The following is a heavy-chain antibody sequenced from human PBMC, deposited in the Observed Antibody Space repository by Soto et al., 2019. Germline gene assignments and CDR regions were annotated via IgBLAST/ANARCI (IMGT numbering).Heavy chain of an antibody. D-gene: IGHD2-15*01. J-gene: IGHJ4*02. CDR1: GYTFTSYG. CDR3: ARDGPPWCD. Sequence: QVKLVQSGAEVKKPGASVKVSCKASGYTFTSYGISWVRQAPGQGLEWMGWISAYTGNTNYGQKIQGRGTITTETPTSTAYMELGSLRSDDTAVYYCARDGPPWCDWGQGALVTVSS. CDR2: ISAYTGNT. V-gene: IGHV1-18*01.